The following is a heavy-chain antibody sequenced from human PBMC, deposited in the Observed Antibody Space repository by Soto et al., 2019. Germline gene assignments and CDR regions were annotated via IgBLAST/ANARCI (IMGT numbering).Heavy chain of an antibody. J-gene: IGHJ3*02. Sequence: SETLSLTCTVSAGSISSGGYYWSWIRQHPGKGLEWIGYIYYSGSTYYNPSLKSRVTISVDTSKNQFSLKLSSVTAADTAVYYCARGLDKITMIATQSAFDIWGQGTMVTVSS. V-gene: IGHV4-31*03. CDR3: ARGLDKITMIATQSAFDI. D-gene: IGHD3-22*01. CDR1: AGSISSGGYY. CDR2: IYYSGST.